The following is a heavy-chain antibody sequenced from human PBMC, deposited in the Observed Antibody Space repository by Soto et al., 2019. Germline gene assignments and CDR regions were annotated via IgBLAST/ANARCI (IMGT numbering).Heavy chain of an antibody. CDR1: GFTFSDHY. D-gene: IGHD3-22*01. J-gene: IGHJ5*02. V-gene: IGHV3-11*01. Sequence: PGGSLRLSCAGSGFTFSDHYMSWIRQAPGKGLEWVSYISSSGSTIYYADSVKGRFTISRDNAKNSLYLQMNSLRAEDTAVYYCARGPPITMIVVVIPWFDPWGQGTLVTVSS. CDR2: ISSSGSTI. CDR3: ARGPPITMIVVVIPWFDP.